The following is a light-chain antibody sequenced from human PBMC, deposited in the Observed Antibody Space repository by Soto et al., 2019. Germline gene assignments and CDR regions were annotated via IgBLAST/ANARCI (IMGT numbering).Light chain of an antibody. CDR2: DVS. J-gene: IGLJ1*01. CDR3: SSYTSSSTL. V-gene: IGLV2-14*01. Sequence: QSVLTRPASVSGSSGQSITISCTGTSSDVGGYNYVSWYQQHPGKAPKLMIYDVSNRPSGVSNRFSGCKSGNTASLTISGLQAEDEADYYCSSYTSSSTLFGTGTKVTVL. CDR1: SSDVGGYNY.